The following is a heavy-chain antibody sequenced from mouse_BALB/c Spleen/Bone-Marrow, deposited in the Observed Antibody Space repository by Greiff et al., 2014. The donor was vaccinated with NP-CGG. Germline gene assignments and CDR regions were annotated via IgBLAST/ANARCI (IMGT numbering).Heavy chain of an antibody. CDR2: INPGSGGT. CDR1: GFAFTNYY. V-gene: IGHV1-54*01. Sequence: QVQLQQSGAELVRPGTSVKVSCKASGFAFTNYYIQWVKQRPGQGLEWIGMINPGSGGTNYDEKFQGKATLTADKSSSTAYLQRSSITADDAADYCGRRCFTRRNAMDYWGQGTSVTVSS. CDR3: RRCFTRRNAMDY. D-gene: IGHD3-3*01. J-gene: IGHJ4*01.